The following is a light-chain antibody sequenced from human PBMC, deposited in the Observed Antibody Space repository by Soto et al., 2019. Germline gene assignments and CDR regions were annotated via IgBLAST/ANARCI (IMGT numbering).Light chain of an antibody. CDR3: QRYNSYST. CDR2: AAS. CDR1: QSSSSW. V-gene: IGKV1-5*01. J-gene: IGKJ1*01. Sequence: DIQRARSPSTLSASVGDSVTITCRASQSSSSWLAWQQQQPRDPPHILIYAASMLESGPPSRFSGSGSATEFPLTISRLQPDDFATYYRQRYNSYSTFGQGTKVDI.